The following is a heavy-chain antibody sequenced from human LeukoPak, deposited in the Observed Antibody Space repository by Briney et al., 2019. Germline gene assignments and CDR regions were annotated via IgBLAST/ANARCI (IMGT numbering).Heavy chain of an antibody. J-gene: IGHJ4*02. CDR3: ARGRTVTTRDFDY. CDR2: ISSSSSYI. V-gene: IGHV3-21*01. D-gene: IGHD4-17*01. CDR1: GFTFSSYS. Sequence: GGSLRLSCAASGFTFSSYSMNWLRQAPGKGLEWVSSISSSSSYIYYADSVKGRFTISRDNAKNSLYLQMNSLRAEDTAVYYCARGRTVTTRDFDYWGQGTLVTVSS.